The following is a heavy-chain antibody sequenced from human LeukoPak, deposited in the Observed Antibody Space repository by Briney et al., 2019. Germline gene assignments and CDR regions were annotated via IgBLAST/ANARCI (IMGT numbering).Heavy chain of an antibody. D-gene: IGHD3-10*01. J-gene: IGHJ4*02. V-gene: IGHV3-23*01. CDR1: GFTFNDYA. CDR2: ISISEGST. CDR3: AKQGPYGSGPYFDY. Sequence: HSGGSLRLSCAASGFTFNDYAMSWVRLAPGKGLEWVSAISISEGSTYYADSVRGRFTISSHNSKNTLSLQMNSLRGEDTAVYYCAKQGPYGSGPYFDYWGQEALVTVSP.